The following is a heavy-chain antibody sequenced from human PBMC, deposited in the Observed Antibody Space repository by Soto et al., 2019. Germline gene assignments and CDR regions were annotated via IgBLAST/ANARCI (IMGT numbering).Heavy chain of an antibody. D-gene: IGHD4-17*01. J-gene: IGHJ4*02. CDR2: IYHSGST. CDR1: GDSISSNNW. V-gene: IGHV4-4*02. Sequence: QVHLQESGPGLVKPSGTLSLICAVSGDSISSNNWWSWVRQPPGKGLEWIGEIYHSGSTNYNPSLTSRVTISVDKSKNHFSLNLSSVTAADTAMYYCAKSTVTEEYWGQGTLVTVSS. CDR3: AKSTVTEEY.